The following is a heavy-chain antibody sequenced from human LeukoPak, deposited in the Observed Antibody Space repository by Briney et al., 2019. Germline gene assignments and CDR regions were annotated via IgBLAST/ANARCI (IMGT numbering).Heavy chain of an antibody. V-gene: IGHV3-30*04. D-gene: IGHD1-26*01. CDR2: ISYDGSNK. J-gene: IGHJ4*02. Sequence: GGSLRLSCAASGFTFSSYAMHGVRQAPGKGLEGVAVISYDGSNKYYADSVKGRFTISRDNSKNTLYLQMNSLRAEDTAVYYCARDLSGIGYFDYWGQGTLVTVSS. CDR1: GFTFSSYA. CDR3: ARDLSGIGYFDY.